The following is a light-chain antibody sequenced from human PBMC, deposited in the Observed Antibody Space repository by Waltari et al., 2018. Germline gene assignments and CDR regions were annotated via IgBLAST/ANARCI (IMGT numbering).Light chain of an antibody. CDR2: GAF. V-gene: IGKV3D-15*01. CDR1: QRVSTK. CDR3: QQYSNWPWT. J-gene: IGKJ1*01. Sequence: EIVMTQSPATLSVSPGEGVTPSCRASQRVSTKLAWYQQTPGQTPRLLIYGAFNRATGIPVRVSGSGSGTEFTLTISSLQSEDFAVYYCQQYSNWPWTFGQGTKVEIK.